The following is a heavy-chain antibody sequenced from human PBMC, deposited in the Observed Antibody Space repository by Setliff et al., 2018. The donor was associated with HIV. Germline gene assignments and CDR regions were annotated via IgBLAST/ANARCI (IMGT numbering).Heavy chain of an antibody. V-gene: IGHV4-61*09. J-gene: IGHJ4*02. Sequence: SETLSLTCTVSGGSISSGSYYWSWIRQPAGKGLEWIGHIYSSGSTNYNPSLKSRVTISADTSKNQFSLNLSSVTAADTAVYFCARVYYGDPEYWGQGTLVTVSS. CDR1: GGSISSGSYY. CDR2: IYSSGST. D-gene: IGHD4-17*01. CDR3: ARVYYGDPEY.